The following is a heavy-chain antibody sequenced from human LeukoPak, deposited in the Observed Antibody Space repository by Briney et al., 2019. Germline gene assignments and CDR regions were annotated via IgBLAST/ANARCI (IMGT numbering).Heavy chain of an antibody. CDR3: SGYCGGDCPDDAFDI. CDR2: INHSGST. J-gene: IGHJ3*02. CDR1: GGSFSGYY. V-gene: IGHV4-34*01. Sequence: SETLSLTCAVYGGSFSGYYWSWLRQPPGKGLEWIGEINHSGSTNYNPSLKSRVTTSVDTSKNQFSLKLSSVTAADTAVYYCSGYCGGDCPDDAFDIWGQGTMVTVSS. D-gene: IGHD2-21*01.